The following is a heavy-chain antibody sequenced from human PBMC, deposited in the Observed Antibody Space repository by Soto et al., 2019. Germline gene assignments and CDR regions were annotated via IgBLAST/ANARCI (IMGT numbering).Heavy chain of an antibody. Sequence: QVQVVESGGGVVQPGRSLRLSCAAYGFTVSDYTMHWVRQAPGKGLVWVAVISPDGSLSYDADSVKGRFTITRDNSRDRLFLDMNGLRFEDTAVYYCARDHGMFLSYSYYGMDVWGQGTKVSVSS. V-gene: IGHV3-30*14. D-gene: IGHD2-21*01. CDR1: GFTVSDYT. CDR3: ARDHGMFLSYSYYGMDV. CDR2: ISPDGSLS. J-gene: IGHJ6*02.